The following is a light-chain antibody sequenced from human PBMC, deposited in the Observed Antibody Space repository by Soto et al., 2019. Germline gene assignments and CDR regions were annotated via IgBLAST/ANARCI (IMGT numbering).Light chain of an antibody. CDR1: SSDVGAYDF. CDR3: CSYAGNLAL. CDR2: DVT. J-gene: IGLJ2*01. V-gene: IGLV2-11*01. Sequence: QSVLTQPPSVSAAPGQKVTISCSGSSSDVGAYDFVSWYQQHPGKAPKLMMSDVTKRPSGVPDRFSGSKSGNTASLTISGLQAEDEADYYCCSYAGNLALFGGGTKVTVL.